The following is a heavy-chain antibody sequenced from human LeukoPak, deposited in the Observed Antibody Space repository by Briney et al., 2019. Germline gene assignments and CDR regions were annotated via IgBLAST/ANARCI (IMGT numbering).Heavy chain of an antibody. CDR2: IIPIFGTA. V-gene: IGHV1-69*05. CDR3: AAVENYYDSSGYYYSFDP. D-gene: IGHD3-22*01. Sequence: AASVKVSCKASGGTFSSYAISWVRQAPGQGIEWMGGIIPIFGTANYAQKFQGRVTITTDESTSTAYMELSSLRSEDTAEYYCAAVENYYDSSGYYYSFDPWGQGTLVTVSS. J-gene: IGHJ5*02. CDR1: GGTFSSYA.